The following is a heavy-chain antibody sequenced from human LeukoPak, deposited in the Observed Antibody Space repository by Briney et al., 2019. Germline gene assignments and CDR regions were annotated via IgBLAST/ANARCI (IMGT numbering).Heavy chain of an antibody. V-gene: IGHV3-53*01. D-gene: IGHD4/OR15-4a*01. CDR1: GFTVSSNS. Sequence: GGSLRLSCTVSGFTVSSNSMSWVRQAPGKGLEWVSFIYSGSTHYSDSVKGRFTISRDNSKNTLCLQMSSLRAEDTAVYYCARRAGAYSHPYDYWGQGTLVTVSS. J-gene: IGHJ4*02. CDR2: IYSGST. CDR3: ARRAGAYSHPYDY.